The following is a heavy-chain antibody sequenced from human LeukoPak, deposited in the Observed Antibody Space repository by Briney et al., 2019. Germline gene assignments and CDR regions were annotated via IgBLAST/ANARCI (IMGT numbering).Heavy chain of an antibody. CDR1: GVSSSSSGHY. CDR3: AAVDTVDDDSYYIDF. D-gene: IGHD5-18*01. CDR2: AYQSGIT. V-gene: IGHV4-30-2*05. J-gene: IGHJ4*02. Sequence: PSQTLSLTCTVSGVSSSSSGHYWSWIRQPPGKGLEWIGYAYQSGITYYNPSLKSRVTISLDIFKNQFSLELSSVTAADTAVYFCAAVDTVDDDSYYIDFWGQGALVTVSS.